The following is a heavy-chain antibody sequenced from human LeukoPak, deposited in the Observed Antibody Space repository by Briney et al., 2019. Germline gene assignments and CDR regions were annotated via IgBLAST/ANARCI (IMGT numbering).Heavy chain of an antibody. J-gene: IGHJ4*02. CDR2: INHSGST. CDR3: ARVTVWEAD. V-gene: IGHV4-34*01. Sequence: SETLSLTCAVYGGSFSGYYWSWICQPPGKGLEWIGEINHSGSTNYNPSLKSRVTISVDTSKNQFSLKLSSVTAADTAVYYCARVTVWEADWGQGILVTVSS. D-gene: IGHD3-16*01. CDR1: GGSFSGYY.